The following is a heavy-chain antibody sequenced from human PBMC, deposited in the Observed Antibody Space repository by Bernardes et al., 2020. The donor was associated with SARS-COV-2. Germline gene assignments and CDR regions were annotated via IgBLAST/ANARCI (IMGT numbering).Heavy chain of an antibody. J-gene: IGHJ4*02. CDR2: ISGSGGST. V-gene: IGHV3-23*01. CDR3: AKDPWYDFWSGYYFDY. D-gene: IGHD3-3*01. Sequence: GGSLRLSCAASGFTFSSYAMSWVRQAPGKGLEWVSAISGSGGSTYYADSVKGRFTISRDNSKNTLYLQMNSRRAEDTAVYYCAKDPWYDFWSGYYFDYWGQGTLVTVSS. CDR1: GFTFSSYA.